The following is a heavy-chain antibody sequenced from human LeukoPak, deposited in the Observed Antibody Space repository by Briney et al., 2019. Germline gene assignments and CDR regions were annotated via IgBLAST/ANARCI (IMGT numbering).Heavy chain of an antibody. CDR3: AKDQFDLWFGEFATFFDY. Sequence: SGGSLRLSCAASGFPFSRFAMSWVRQAPGKGLEWVSAISGSGGSTYYAGSVKGRFTISRDNSKNTLHLQMNSLRAEDTAVYYCAKDQFDLWFGEFATFFDYWGQGTLVTVSS. CDR1: GFPFSRFA. D-gene: IGHD3-10*01. CDR2: ISGSGGST. J-gene: IGHJ4*02. V-gene: IGHV3-23*01.